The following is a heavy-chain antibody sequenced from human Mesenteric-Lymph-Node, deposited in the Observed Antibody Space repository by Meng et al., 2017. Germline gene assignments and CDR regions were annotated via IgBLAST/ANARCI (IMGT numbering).Heavy chain of an antibody. CDR2: IYYRGST. CDR3: ASFPPPWKQWLVTDY. J-gene: IGHJ4*02. Sequence: QNPRPGQARHSGTPSLPCLVFGGSSSSGSDDGSWFRQPSGKGLEWIGYIYYRGSTNHNPSLKSRVTISANKSTNRFALQPSSVTAADTAAYYCASFPPPWKQWLVTDYWGQGTLVTVSS. CDR1: GGSSSSGSDD. D-gene: IGHD6-19*01. V-gene: IGHV4-61*01.